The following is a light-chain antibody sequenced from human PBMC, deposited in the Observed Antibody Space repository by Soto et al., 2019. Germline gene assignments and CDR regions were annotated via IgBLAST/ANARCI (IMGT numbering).Light chain of an antibody. CDR2: KAS. CDR1: QTISNW. V-gene: IGKV1-5*03. J-gene: IGKJ5*01. Sequence: IPMTQSPSTLSASVGDRVTITCRASQTISNWLAWYQQKPGQAPKLLIYKASTLESGVPSRFSGSGSGTEFTLTISSLQPEDFATYYCQQYYSYPTFGQGTRLEIK. CDR3: QQYYSYPT.